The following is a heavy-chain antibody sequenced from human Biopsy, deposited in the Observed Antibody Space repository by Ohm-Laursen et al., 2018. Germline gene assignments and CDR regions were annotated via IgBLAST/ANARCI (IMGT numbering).Heavy chain of an antibody. CDR1: GRSFSGYY. D-gene: IGHD2-15*01. Sequence: SQTLSLTCAVYGRSFSGYYWSWIRQPPGKGLEWIGQINQSGRTNYNPSLKSRVNISADKSNNQFSLKLTSVTSADTAVYFCGNEVHGRDYWGLGALVTVSS. J-gene: IGHJ4*02. CDR2: INQSGRT. CDR3: GNEVHGRDY. V-gene: IGHV4-34*01.